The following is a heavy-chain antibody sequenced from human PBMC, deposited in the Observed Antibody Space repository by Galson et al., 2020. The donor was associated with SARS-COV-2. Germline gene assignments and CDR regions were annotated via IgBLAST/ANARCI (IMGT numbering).Heavy chain of an antibody. D-gene: IGHD2-15*01. J-gene: IGHJ4*02. CDR3: ATYSVVVVAPTPLRADY. CDR1: GYSISSGYF. Sequence: SETLYLTCTVSGYSISSGYFWGWIRQPPGKGLEWMGSIYHSGSTYYNPSLKSRVTISVDTSKNQFSLKLSSVTAADTAVYYCATYSVVVVAPTPLRADYWGQGTLVTVSS. V-gene: IGHV4-38-2*02. CDR2: IYHSGST.